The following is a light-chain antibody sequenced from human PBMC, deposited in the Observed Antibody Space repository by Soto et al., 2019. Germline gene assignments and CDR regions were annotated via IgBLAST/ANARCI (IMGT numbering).Light chain of an antibody. J-gene: IGKJ1*01. V-gene: IGKV3-15*01. CDR2: DAS. CDR1: QTVTTD. CDR3: QQYNNWPRGS. Sequence: IVLTQSPGTLSLSPGERATLSCRASQTVTTDLAWYQQKPGQAPSLLIFDASTRATGVPARFSGSGSRTEFTLTISSLQSEDFAVYYCQQYNNWPRGSFGQGTKVDIK.